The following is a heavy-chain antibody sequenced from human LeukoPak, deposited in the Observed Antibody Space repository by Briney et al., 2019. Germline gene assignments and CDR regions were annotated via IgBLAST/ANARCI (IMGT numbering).Heavy chain of an antibody. V-gene: IGHV3-7*01. Sequence: PGGSLRLSCAASGFTFRGYWMSWARQAPGKGLEWVANIKEDGSEKYYVDSVKGRFTISRDNAKNPLNLQMDSLRVEDTAVYYCTRGDSSSKIDYWGQGTLVTVSS. CDR3: TRGDSSSKIDY. CDR2: IKEDGSEK. J-gene: IGHJ4*02. D-gene: IGHD6-6*01. CDR1: GFTFRGYW.